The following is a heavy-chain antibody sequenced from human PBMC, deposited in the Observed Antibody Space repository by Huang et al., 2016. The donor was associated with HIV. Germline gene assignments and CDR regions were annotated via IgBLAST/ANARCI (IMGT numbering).Heavy chain of an antibody. V-gene: IGHV3-23*01. CDR1: GFIFSSYA. D-gene: IGHD5-12*01. CDR2: MSGSGGST. CDR3: AKGGRAYSGYDSDY. J-gene: IGHJ4*02. Sequence: EVQLLESGGALIQSGGSLRLSCAASGFIFSSYAMSWVRQAPGKGLEWVSAMSGSGGSTYYADSVKGRFTISRDNSKKTLYLQMNSLRAEDTAVYYCAKGGRAYSGYDSDYWGQGTLVTVSS.